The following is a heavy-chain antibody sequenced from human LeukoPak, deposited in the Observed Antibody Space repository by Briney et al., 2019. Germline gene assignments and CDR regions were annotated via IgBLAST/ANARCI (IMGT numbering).Heavy chain of an antibody. CDR1: GYTFIGYY. D-gene: IGHD3-16*01. CDR2: INANSGGT. Sequence: ASVTVSCKASGYTFIGYYMHWVRQAPGQGLEWMGWINANSGGTNYAQRFQGRVTMTRDTSISTAYMELTRLRSDDTAVYYCARDDYRHYHGTAFDYWGQGTLVTVSS. CDR3: ARDDYRHYHGTAFDY. V-gene: IGHV1-2*02. J-gene: IGHJ4*02.